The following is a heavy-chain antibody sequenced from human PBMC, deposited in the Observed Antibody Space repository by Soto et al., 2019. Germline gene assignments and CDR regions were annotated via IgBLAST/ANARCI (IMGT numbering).Heavy chain of an antibody. Sequence: ASVKVSCKASGYTFTGYYMHWVRQAPGQGLEWMGWINPNSGDTNYAQKFQGRVTMTRDTSISTAYMELSRLRSDDTAVFYCARVRSRGYSYGGFDYWGQGTLVTVSS. CDR2: INPNSGDT. D-gene: IGHD5-18*01. CDR3: ARVRSRGYSYGGFDY. V-gene: IGHV1-2*02. J-gene: IGHJ4*02. CDR1: GYTFTGYY.